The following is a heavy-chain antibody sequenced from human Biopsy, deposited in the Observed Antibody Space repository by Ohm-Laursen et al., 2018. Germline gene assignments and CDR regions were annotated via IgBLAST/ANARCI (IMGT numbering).Heavy chain of an antibody. D-gene: IGHD6-19*01. CDR2: IYSGGNT. Sequence: TLSLTCFVSGDSLTSGPENWSWIRQSPGQGLEYIGFIYSGGNTNYNPSLKNRVTMSVDTSKNQFYLKLYSVTAADTAVYYCARGRRTSGWPYFDNWGQGALVIVSP. V-gene: IGHV4-61*01. J-gene: IGHJ4*02. CDR3: ARGRRTSGWPYFDN. CDR1: GDSLTSGPEN.